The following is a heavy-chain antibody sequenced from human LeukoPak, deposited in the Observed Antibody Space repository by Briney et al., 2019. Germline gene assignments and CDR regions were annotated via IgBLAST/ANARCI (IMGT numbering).Heavy chain of an antibody. V-gene: IGHV4-39*02. CDR2: IYYSGST. Sequence: SETLSLTCTVSGGSISSSSYYWGWIRQPPGKGLEWIGSIYYSGSTYYNPSLKSRVTISVDTSKNQFSLKLSSVTAADTAVYYCARERGYYDNSGYLPTTYFQHWGQGTLVTVSS. J-gene: IGHJ1*01. CDR1: GGSISSSSYY. CDR3: ARERGYYDNSGYLPTTYFQH. D-gene: IGHD3-22*01.